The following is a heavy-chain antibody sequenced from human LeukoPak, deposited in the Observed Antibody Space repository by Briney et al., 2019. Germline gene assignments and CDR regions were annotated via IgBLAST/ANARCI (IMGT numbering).Heavy chain of an antibody. CDR2: IKGDGSEK. CDR1: GFAFSSYW. V-gene: IGHV3-7*01. Sequence: GGSLRLSCAASGFAFSSYWMSWVRRAPGKGLEWVANIKGDGSEKHYVDSVKGRFTTSRDNAKNSLYLQMNSLRAEDTAVYYCVREARSRSGMDVWGQGITVTVSS. J-gene: IGHJ6*02. CDR3: VREARSRSGMDV.